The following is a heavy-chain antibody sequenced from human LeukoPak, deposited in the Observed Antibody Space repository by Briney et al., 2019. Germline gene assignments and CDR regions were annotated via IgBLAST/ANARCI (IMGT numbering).Heavy chain of an antibody. D-gene: IGHD3-3*01. CDR1: GGSFSGYY. J-gene: IGHJ5*02. V-gene: IGHV4-34*01. CDR3: ARAGYGDFWSGYCSAKSGNNWFDP. CDR2: INHSGST. Sequence: SETLSLTCAVYGGSFSGYYWSWIRQPPGKGLEWIGEINHSGSTNYNPSLKSRVTISVDTSKNQFSPKLSSVAAADTAVYYCARAGYGDFWSGYCSAKSGNNWFDPWGQGTLVTVSS.